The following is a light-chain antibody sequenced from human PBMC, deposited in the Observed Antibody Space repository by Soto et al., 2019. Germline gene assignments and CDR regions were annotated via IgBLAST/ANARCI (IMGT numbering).Light chain of an antibody. CDR2: GNN. Sequence: QSVLTQPPSVSGAPGQRVTISCTGSSYNIGAGRDVHWYQQLPGTAPRLLIYGNNNRPSGVPDRFSASKSGTSASLAITGLQAEDEADFYCQSFDSSLSAYVFGTGTKLTVL. CDR1: SYNIGAGRD. J-gene: IGLJ1*01. CDR3: QSFDSSLSAYV. V-gene: IGLV1-40*01.